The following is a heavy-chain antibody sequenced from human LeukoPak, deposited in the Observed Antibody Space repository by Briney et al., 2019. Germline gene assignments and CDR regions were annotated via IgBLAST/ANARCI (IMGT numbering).Heavy chain of an antibody. V-gene: IGHV3-23*01. J-gene: IGHJ4*02. CDR3: AKDLGWELPAEAY. CDR2: IYGGGVSI. Sequence: GGSLRLSCVASGFTFKNYVMNWVRQAPGKGLEWLATIYGGGVSISYADSVKGRFTISRDNSNNTLYLQMNGLRAEDTAMYYCAKDLGWELPAEAYWGQGILVTVSS. CDR1: GFTFKNYV. D-gene: IGHD1-26*01.